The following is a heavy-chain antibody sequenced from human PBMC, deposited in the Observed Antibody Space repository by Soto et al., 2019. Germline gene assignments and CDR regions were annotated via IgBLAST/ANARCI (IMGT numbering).Heavy chain of an antibody. CDR2: ITDSGGST. CDR3: TKAVVSAWYPYFDY. V-gene: IGHV3-23*01. CDR1: GFTISSYA. D-gene: IGHD6-19*01. J-gene: IGHJ4*02. Sequence: EVQLLESAGGLVQPGGSLRLSCAASGFTISSYAMNLVRQAPGKGLEWVSTITDSGGSTLYADSVKGRFTISRDNSKNTLSAQMNSLRAEDTAVYYCTKAVVSAWYPYFDYWGQGTLVTVSS.